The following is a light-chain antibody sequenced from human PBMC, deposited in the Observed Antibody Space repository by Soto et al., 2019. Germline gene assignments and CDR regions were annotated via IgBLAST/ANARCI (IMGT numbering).Light chain of an antibody. CDR2: DAS. CDR1: QSISSW. V-gene: IGKV1-5*01. Sequence: SASVGDRVTITFRASQSISSWLAWYQRKPGKAPKLLIYDASSLESGVPSRFSGSGSDTEFTLTINNLQPDDFATYHCQQYNRYSLTFGGGTKV. CDR3: QQYNRYSLT. J-gene: IGKJ4*01.